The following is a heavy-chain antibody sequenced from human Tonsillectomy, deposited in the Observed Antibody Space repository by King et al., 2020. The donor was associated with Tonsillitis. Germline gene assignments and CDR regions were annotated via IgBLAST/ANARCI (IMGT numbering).Heavy chain of an antibody. CDR3: ARGPRRSGSNQGSYYYYMDV. Sequence: VQLQQWGAGLLKPSETLSLTCAVYGGSLSNYHWTWIRQPPGKGLEWVGEINHYGSTSYHPSLQSRVTISVDTSKNLFSLKLSSVTAADTAVYYCARGPRRSGSNQGSYYYYMDVWGRGTTVTVSS. V-gene: IGHV4-34*01. J-gene: IGHJ6*03. CDR1: GGSLSNYH. CDR2: INHYGST. D-gene: IGHD1-26*01.